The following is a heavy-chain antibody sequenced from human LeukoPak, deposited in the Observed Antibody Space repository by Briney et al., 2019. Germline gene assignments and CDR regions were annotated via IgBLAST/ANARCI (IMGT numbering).Heavy chain of an antibody. CDR1: GGSFSSSSYY. V-gene: IGHV4-39*07. CDR2: FYYSGTT. D-gene: IGHD3-10*01. J-gene: IGHJ3*02. CDR3: ARWWFGEESRSRAFDI. Sequence: PSETLSLTCTVSGGSFSSSSYYWGWIRQPPGKGLEWIGSFYYSGTTYYNPSLKSRVSISVDTSKNQFSLKLSSVTAADTAVYYCARWWFGEESRSRAFDIWGQGTMVTVSS.